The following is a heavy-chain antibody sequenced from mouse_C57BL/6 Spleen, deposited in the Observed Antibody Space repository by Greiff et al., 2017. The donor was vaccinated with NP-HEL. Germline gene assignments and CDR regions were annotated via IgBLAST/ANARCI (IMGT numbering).Heavy chain of an antibody. CDR2: INPSSGYT. CDR1: GYTFTSYW. D-gene: IGHD2-4*01. CDR3: ARYPYDYDEGHAMDY. Sequence: QVQLKQSGAELAKPGASVKLSCKASGYTFTSYWMHWVKQRPGQGLEWIGYINPSSGYTKYNQKFKDKATLTADKSSSTAYMQLSSLTYEDSAVYYCARYPYDYDEGHAMDYWGQGTSVTVSS. V-gene: IGHV1-7*01. J-gene: IGHJ4*01.